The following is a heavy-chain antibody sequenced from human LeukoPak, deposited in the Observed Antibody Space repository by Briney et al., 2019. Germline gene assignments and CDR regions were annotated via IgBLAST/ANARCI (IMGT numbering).Heavy chain of an antibody. CDR3: ARSRWRFDY. CDR1: GVSISSYY. Sequence: SETLSLTCTVSGVSISSYYWSWIRQPPGKGLEWIGYIYYSGSTNYNPSLKSRVTISVDTSKSQFSLKLSSVTAADTAVYYCARSRWRFDYWGQGTLVTVSS. D-gene: IGHD1-1*01. CDR2: IYYSGST. J-gene: IGHJ4*02. V-gene: IGHV4-59*01.